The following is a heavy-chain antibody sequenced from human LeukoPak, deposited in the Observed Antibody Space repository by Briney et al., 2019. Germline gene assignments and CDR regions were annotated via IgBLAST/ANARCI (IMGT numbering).Heavy chain of an antibody. V-gene: IGHV3-21*01. Sequence: PGGSLRLSCAASGFTFSSYSMNWVRQAPGKGLEWVSSISSSSSYIYYADSVKGRFTISRDNAKNSLYLQMNSRRAEDTAVYYCARVPQYQLPPTNWGQGALVTVSS. CDR2: ISSSSSYI. CDR1: GFTFSSYS. D-gene: IGHD2-2*01. CDR3: ARVPQYQLPPTN. J-gene: IGHJ4*02.